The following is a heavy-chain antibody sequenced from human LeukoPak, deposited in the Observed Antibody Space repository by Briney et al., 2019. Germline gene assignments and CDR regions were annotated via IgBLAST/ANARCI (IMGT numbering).Heavy chain of an antibody. CDR2: IYYDGST. J-gene: IGHJ6*03. Sequence: SETLSLTCTVSGGSISSYYWSWIRQSPGKGLEWIGYIYYDGSTNYNPSLRGRVTISVDTPKNQFSLKLSSVAAAETAVYYCAREGRYRYGYNEYHLYMDIWGKGTTVTVSS. V-gene: IGHV4-59*12. CDR1: GGSISSYY. D-gene: IGHD5-18*01. CDR3: AREGRYRYGYNEYHLYMDI.